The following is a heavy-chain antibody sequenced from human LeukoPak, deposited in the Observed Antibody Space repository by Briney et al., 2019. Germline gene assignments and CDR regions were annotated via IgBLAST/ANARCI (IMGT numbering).Heavy chain of an antibody. CDR2: IESDGST. CDR1: GFTLSSYW. J-gene: IGHJ4*02. CDR3: ARDFGYQGVGATPAY. V-gene: IGHV3-74*01. Sequence: GGSLRLSCAASGFTLSSYWMHWVRQTPGKGLMWVSRIESDGSTIYADSVKDRFTISRDNAKNSLYLQMNSLRGEDTAVYYCARDFGYQGVGATPAYWGQGTLVTVSS. D-gene: IGHD1-26*01.